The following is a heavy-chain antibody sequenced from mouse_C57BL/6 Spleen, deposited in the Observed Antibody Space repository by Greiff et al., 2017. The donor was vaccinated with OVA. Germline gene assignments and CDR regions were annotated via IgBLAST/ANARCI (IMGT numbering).Heavy chain of an antibody. V-gene: IGHV1-82*01. CDR3: ARGDYYGSSLDY. CDR2: IYPGDGDT. Sequence: QVQLQQSGPELVKPGASVKISCKASGYAFSSSWMNWVKQRPGKGLEWIGRIYPGDGDTNYNGKFKGKATLTADKSSSTAYMQLSSLTSEDSAVYVCARGDYYGSSLDYWGQGTTLTVSS. J-gene: IGHJ2*01. CDR1: GYAFSSSW. D-gene: IGHD1-1*01.